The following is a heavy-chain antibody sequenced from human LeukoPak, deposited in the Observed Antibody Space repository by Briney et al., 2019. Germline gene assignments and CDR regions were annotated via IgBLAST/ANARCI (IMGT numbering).Heavy chain of an antibody. CDR3: AKDTRQGRYSSGWY. CDR2: ISGSGGSI. CDR1: GFTFSSYA. V-gene: IGHV3-23*01. J-gene: IGHJ4*02. Sequence: GGSLRLSCAASGFTFSSYAMSWVRQAPGKGLEWVSAISGSGGSIYYADSVKGRFTISRDNSKNTLYLQMNSLRAEDTAVYYCAKDTRQGRYSSGWYWGQGTLVTVSS. D-gene: IGHD6-19*01.